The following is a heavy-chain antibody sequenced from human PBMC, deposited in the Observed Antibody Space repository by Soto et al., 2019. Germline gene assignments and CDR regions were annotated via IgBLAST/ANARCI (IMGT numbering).Heavy chain of an antibody. CDR3: ARVGLNSSGPLDP. J-gene: IGHJ5*02. V-gene: IGHV1-69*13. CDR2: IIPIFGTA. CDR1: GGTFSSYA. D-gene: IGHD6-19*01. Sequence: GASVKVSCKASGGTFSSYAISWVRQAPGQGLEWMGGIIPIFGTANYAQKFQGRVTITADESTSTAYMELSSLRSEDTAVYYCARVGLNSSGPLDPWGQGTLVTVSS.